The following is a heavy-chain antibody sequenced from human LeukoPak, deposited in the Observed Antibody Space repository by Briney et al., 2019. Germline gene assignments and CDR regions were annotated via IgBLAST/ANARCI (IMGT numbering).Heavy chain of an antibody. V-gene: IGHV3-74*01. D-gene: IGHD6-13*01. J-gene: IGHJ4*02. Sequence: GRSLRLSCAASGFTFSSYWMHWVRQAPGKGLVWVSRINTDGSSTTYADSVKGRFTISRDNAKNTLYLQMNSLRAEDTAVYYCARVQQLVLDYWGQGTLVTVSS. CDR1: GFTFSSYW. CDR3: ARVQQLVLDY. CDR2: INTDGSST.